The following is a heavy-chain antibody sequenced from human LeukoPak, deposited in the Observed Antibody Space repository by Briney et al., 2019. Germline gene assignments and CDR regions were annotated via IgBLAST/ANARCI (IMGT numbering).Heavy chain of an antibody. Sequence: SQTLSLTCTVSGGSISSGSYYWSWIRQPAGKGLDWIGRIYTSGSTNYNPSLKSRVTMSVDTSKNQFSLKLSSVTAADTAVYYCAIPYYDSSGYYYGDAFDIWGQGTMVTVSS. V-gene: IGHV4-61*02. CDR2: IYTSGST. D-gene: IGHD3-22*01. J-gene: IGHJ3*02. CDR3: AIPYYDSSGYYYGDAFDI. CDR1: GGSISSGSYY.